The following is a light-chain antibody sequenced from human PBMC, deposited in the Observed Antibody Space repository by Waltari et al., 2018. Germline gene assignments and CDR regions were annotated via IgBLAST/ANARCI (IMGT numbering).Light chain of an antibody. CDR3: QQYNNWPPLT. V-gene: IGKV3-15*01. CDR1: QSVSSN. Sequence: EIVMTQSPATLSVSPGERATLSCRASQSVSSNLARYQQTPGQAPRLLIYGASTRATGIPARFSGSGSGTEFTLTISSLQSEDFAVYYWQQYNNWPPLTFGGGTKVEIK. CDR2: GAS. J-gene: IGKJ4*01.